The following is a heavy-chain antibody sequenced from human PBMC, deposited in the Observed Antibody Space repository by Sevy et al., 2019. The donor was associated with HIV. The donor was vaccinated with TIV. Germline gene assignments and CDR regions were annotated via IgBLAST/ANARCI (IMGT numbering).Heavy chain of an antibody. V-gene: IGHV6-1*01. CDR3: ARDPITIFGVVIIRAGWFDP. J-gene: IGHJ5*02. Sequence: QSQTLSLTCAISGDSVSSNSAAWNWIRQSPSRGLEWLGRTYYRSKWYNDYAVSVKSRITINPDTSKNQFSLQLNSVTPEDTAVYYCARDPITIFGVVIIRAGWFDPWGQGTLVTVSS. CDR1: GDSVSSNSAA. CDR2: TYYRSKWYN. D-gene: IGHD3-3*01.